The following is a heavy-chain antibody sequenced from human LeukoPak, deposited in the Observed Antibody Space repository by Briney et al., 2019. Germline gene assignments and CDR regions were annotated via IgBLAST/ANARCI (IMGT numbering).Heavy chain of an antibody. D-gene: IGHD6-13*01. V-gene: IGHV4-4*09. CDR2: IYTRGST. J-gene: IGHJ6*03. CDR1: GGSISSYY. CDR3: ARLSRGGHYYMDV. Sequence: SETLSLTCTVSGGSISSYYWSWIRQPPGKGLEWIGYIYTRGSTNYNPSLKSRVTISVDTSKNQFSLKLSSVTAADTAAYYCARLSRGGHYYMDVWGKGTTVTVSS.